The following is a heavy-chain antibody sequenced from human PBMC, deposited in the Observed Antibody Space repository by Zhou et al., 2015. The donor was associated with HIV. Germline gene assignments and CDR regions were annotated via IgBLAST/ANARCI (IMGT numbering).Heavy chain of an antibody. D-gene: IGHD2-21*02. CDR3: ARCGGDRGDVCACFDY. Sequence: QVQLVQSGAEVKKPGSSVKVSCKASGGTFSSYAISWVRQAPGQGLEWMGGIIPIFGTANYAQKFQGRVTITADESTSTAYMELSSLRSEDTAVYYCARCGGDRGDVCACFDYVGPGNPGHRLL. J-gene: IGHJ4*02. CDR2: IIPIFGTA. V-gene: IGHV1-69*12. CDR1: GGTFSSYA.